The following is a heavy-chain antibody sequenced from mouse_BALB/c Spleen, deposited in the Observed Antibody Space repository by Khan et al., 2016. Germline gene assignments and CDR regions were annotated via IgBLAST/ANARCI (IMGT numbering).Heavy chain of an antibody. D-gene: IGHD3-1*01. CDR2: INTETGEP. CDR3: ATARATWFAY. J-gene: IGHJ3*01. CDR1: AYTFTDYS. V-gene: IGHV9-2-1*01. Sequence: QVQLKQSGPELKKPGETVKISCKASAYTFTDYSMHWVKQAPGKGLKWMGWINTETGEPTYADDFKGRFAFSLETSASTAYLQINNLKNEDTATYVWATARATWFAYWGQGTLVTVSA.